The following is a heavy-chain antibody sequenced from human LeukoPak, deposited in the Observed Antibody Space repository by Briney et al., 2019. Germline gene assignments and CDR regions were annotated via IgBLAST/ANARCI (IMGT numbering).Heavy chain of an antibody. Sequence: SQTLSLTCTVSGGSISSGSYYWSWIRRPAGKGLEWIGRIYTSGSTNYNPSLKSRVTISVDTSKNQFSLKLSSVTAADTAVYYCASTPGGYSSGWFWFDPWGQGTLVTVSS. J-gene: IGHJ5*02. D-gene: IGHD6-19*01. CDR2: IYTSGST. CDR1: GGSISSGSYY. V-gene: IGHV4-61*02. CDR3: ASTPGGYSSGWFWFDP.